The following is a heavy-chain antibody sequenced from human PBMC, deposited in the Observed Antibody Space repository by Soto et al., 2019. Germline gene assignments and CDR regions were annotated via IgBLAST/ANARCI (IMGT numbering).Heavy chain of an antibody. CDR1: GEPLSGFY. J-gene: IGHJ2*01. D-gene: IGHD6-19*01. V-gene: IGHV4-34*01. Sequence: VQLQQWGAGLLKPSETLSLTCAVYGEPLSGFYWSWIRQPPGKGLEWIGEINHSGSTNYSPSLKSRFTISVDTSKNQFSLKLTSVTAADTAIYYCAREVQLRGPWYFDLWGRGTLVTVSS. CDR2: INHSGST. CDR3: AREVQLRGPWYFDL.